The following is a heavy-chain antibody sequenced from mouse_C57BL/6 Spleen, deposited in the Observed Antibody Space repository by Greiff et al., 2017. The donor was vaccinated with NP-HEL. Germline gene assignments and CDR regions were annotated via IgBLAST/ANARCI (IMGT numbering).Heavy chain of an antibody. J-gene: IGHJ2*01. CDR1: GYTFTSYG. Sequence: QVQLKQSGAELARPGASVKLSCKASGYTFTSYGISWVKQRTGQGLEWIGEIYPRSGNTYYNEKFKGKATLTADKSSSTAYMELRSLTSEDSAVYFCARSMVTTGDYDYLDYWGQGTTLTVSS. V-gene: IGHV1-81*01. CDR3: ARSMVTTGDYDYLDY. CDR2: IYPRSGNT. D-gene: IGHD2-2*01.